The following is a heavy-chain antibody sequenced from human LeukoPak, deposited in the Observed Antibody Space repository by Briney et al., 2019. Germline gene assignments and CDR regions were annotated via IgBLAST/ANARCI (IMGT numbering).Heavy chain of an antibody. Sequence: GGSLRLSCTASGFIFSSYTMNWVRQAPGKRLELVSSITSSSIYIYYADSVKGRFTISRDNAKNSLYLQMNSLRAEDTAVYYCARDPVTHSGRYYYFDYWGQGTLVTVSS. D-gene: IGHD1-26*01. CDR1: GFIFSSYT. CDR2: ITSSSIYI. V-gene: IGHV3-21*01. J-gene: IGHJ4*02. CDR3: ARDPVTHSGRYYYFDY.